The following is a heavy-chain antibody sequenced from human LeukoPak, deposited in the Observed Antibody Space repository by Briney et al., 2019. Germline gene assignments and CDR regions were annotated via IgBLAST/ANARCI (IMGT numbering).Heavy chain of an antibody. CDR3: ARVITIFGVVILMYFDY. J-gene: IGHJ4*02. CDR2: IYYSGST. D-gene: IGHD3-3*01. Sequence: PSETLSLTCTVSGGSINSYYWGWIRQPPGKGLEWIGSIYYSGSTYYNPSLKSRVTISVDTSKNQFSLKLSSVTAADTAVYYCARVITIFGVVILMYFDYWGQGTLVTVSS. CDR1: GGSINSYY. V-gene: IGHV4-39*01.